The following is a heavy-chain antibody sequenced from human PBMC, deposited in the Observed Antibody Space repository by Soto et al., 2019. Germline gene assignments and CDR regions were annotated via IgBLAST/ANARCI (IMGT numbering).Heavy chain of an antibody. J-gene: IGHJ4*02. CDR1: GGTFSSYA. D-gene: IGHD3-22*01. V-gene: IGHV1-69*06. Sequence: SVKVSCKASGGTFSSYAISWVRQAPGQGLEWMGGIIPIFGTANYAQKFQGRVTITADKSTSTAYMELSSLRSEDTAVYYCARYTPRGKYYDSSGYYYFDYWGQGTLVTVSS. CDR3: ARYTPRGKYYDSSGYYYFDY. CDR2: IIPIFGTA.